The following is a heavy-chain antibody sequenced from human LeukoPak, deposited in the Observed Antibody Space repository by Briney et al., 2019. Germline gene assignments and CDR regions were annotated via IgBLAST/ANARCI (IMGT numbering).Heavy chain of an antibody. CDR3: AEATTSFDAFDI. CDR2: IYYSGST. Sequence: SETLSLTCTVSGGSISSYYWSWIRQPPGKGLEWIGYIYYSGSTNYNPSLKSRVTISVDTSKNQFSLKLSSVTAADTAVYYCAEATTSFDAFDIWGQGTMVAVSS. CDR1: GGSISSYY. J-gene: IGHJ3*02. V-gene: IGHV4-59*01. D-gene: IGHD1-14*01.